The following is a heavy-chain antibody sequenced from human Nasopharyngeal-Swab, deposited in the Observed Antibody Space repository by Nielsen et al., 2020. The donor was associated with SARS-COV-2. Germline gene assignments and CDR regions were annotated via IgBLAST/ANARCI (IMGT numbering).Heavy chain of an antibody. Sequence: WIRQPPGKGLEWIAYIYYSGSTYYNPSLKSRVTISVDTSKNQFSLKLSSVTAADSAVYYWARIAAAGIFDYWGQGTLVTVSS. V-gene: IGHV4-31*02. CDR2: IYYSGST. J-gene: IGHJ4*02. CDR3: ARIAAAGIFDY. D-gene: IGHD6-13*01.